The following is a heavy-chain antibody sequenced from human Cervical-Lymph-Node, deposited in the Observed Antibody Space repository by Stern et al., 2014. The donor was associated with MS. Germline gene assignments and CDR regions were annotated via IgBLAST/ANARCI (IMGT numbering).Heavy chain of an antibody. CDR1: GFTFTNYW. CDR2: IYPGDSDT. CDR3: ARYHNVNTPLN. D-gene: IGHD5-18*01. Sequence: EDQLVESGAEVKKPGESLKISCKGSGFTFTNYWIGWVRQMPGKGLEWMGIIYPGDSDTRYSPSFQGQVTISADKSISTAYLQWRSLKASDTAMYYCARYHNVNTPLNWGQGTLVTVSS. V-gene: IGHV5-51*03. J-gene: IGHJ4*02.